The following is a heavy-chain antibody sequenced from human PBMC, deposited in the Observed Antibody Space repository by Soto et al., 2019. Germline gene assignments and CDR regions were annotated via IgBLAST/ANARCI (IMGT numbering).Heavy chain of an antibody. CDR2: IGSTGGTT. D-gene: IGHD3-16*01. CDR3: ARILGRWSSDF. CDR1: GFTFSSYA. V-gene: IGHV3-48*02. J-gene: IGHJ4*02. Sequence: EVQLVESGGGLVQPGESLRLSCAASGFTFSSYAMNWVRQAPGKGLEWISYIGSTGGTTYYADSVKGRFTMSRDNAKNSLYLQMNSLRDDDTAVYYCARILGRWSSDFWGQGTLIIVSS.